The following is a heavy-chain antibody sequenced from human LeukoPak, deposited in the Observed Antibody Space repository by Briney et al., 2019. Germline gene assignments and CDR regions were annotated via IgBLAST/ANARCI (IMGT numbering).Heavy chain of an antibody. CDR1: GDSISSGDYY. J-gene: IGHJ3*02. CDR3: ARTVALLAGAFDI. D-gene: IGHD1-14*01. CDR2: IYYSGST. V-gene: IGHV4-39*01. Sequence: PSETLSLTCTVSGDSISSGDYYWSWIRQPPGKGLEWIGSIYYSGSTYYNPSLKSRVTISVDTSKNQFSLKLSSVTAADTAVYYCARTVALLAGAFDIWGQGTMVTVSS.